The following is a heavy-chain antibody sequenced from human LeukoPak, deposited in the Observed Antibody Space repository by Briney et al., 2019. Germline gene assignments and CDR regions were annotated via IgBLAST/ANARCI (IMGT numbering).Heavy chain of an antibody. CDR3: AREGGYSYGPDC. V-gene: IGHV1-8*01. D-gene: IGHD5-18*01. J-gene: IGHJ4*02. CDR1: GYTFTSYD. Sequence: ASVKVSCKASGYTFTSYDINWVRQATGQGLEWMGWMNPNNSNTGYAQKFHGRVTMTRDTSISTAYMELSSLRSEDTAIYYCAREGGYSYGPDCWGQGTLVTVSS. CDR2: MNPNNSNT.